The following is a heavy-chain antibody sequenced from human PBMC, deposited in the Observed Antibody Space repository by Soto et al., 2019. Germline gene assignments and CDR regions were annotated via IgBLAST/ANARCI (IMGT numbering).Heavy chain of an antibody. CDR2: INHSGST. D-gene: IGHD1-26*01. Sequence: SETLSLTCAVYGGSFSGYYWSWIRQPPGKGLEWIGEINHSGSTNYNPSLKSRVTISVDTSKNQFSLKLSSVTAADTAVYYCARAIVGATDAFDIWGQGTMVTVSS. V-gene: IGHV4-34*01. CDR3: ARAIVGATDAFDI. CDR1: GGSFSGYY. J-gene: IGHJ3*02.